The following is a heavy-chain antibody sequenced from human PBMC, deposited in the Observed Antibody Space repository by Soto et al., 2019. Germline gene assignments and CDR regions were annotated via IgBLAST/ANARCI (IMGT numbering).Heavy chain of an antibody. CDR1: GGSISSGGYS. CDR3: ACGYRYVFDY. D-gene: IGHD5-18*01. J-gene: IGHJ4*02. Sequence: PSETLSLTCAASGGSISSGGYSWSWIRQPPGKGLEWIGYIYHSGSTYYNPSLKSRVTISVDRSKNQFSLKLSSVTAADTAVYYCACGYRYVFDYWGQGTLVTVSS. V-gene: IGHV4-30-2*01. CDR2: IYHSGST.